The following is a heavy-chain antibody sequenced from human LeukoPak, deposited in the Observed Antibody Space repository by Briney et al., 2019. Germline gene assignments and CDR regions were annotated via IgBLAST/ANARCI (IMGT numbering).Heavy chain of an antibody. J-gene: IGHJ4*02. Sequence: SETLSLTCTVSGGSISSGDYYWSWIRQPPGKGLEWIGYIYYSGSTYYNPSLKSRVTISVDTSKNQFSLKLSSVTAADTAVYYCARRFCSGYCYFDYWGQGTLVTVSS. V-gene: IGHV4-30-4*01. D-gene: IGHD3-3*01. CDR1: GGSISSGDYY. CDR2: IYYSGST. CDR3: ARRFCSGYCYFDY.